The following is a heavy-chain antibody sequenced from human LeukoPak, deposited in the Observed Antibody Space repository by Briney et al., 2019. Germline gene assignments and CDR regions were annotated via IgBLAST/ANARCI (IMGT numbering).Heavy chain of an antibody. V-gene: IGHV4-39*01. J-gene: IGHJ4*02. CDR2: FYYSGST. CDR1: GGSISSSSYY. CDR3: ARRRVRGARDY. D-gene: IGHD3-10*01. Sequence: PAETLSLTCTVAGGSISSSSYYWGWIRQPPGKGLEWIGSFYYSGSTYYNPSLKSRVTISVDTSKNQFSLKLSSVTAADTAVYYCARRRVRGARDYWGQGTLVTVSS.